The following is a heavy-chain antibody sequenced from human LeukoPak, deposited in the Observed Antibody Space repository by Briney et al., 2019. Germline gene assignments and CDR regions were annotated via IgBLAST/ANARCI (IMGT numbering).Heavy chain of an antibody. J-gene: IGHJ4*02. D-gene: IGHD3-10*01. CDR1: GFTFSNTW. CDR3: ATLTVRGVNNI. V-gene: IGHV3-15*01. Sequence: PGGSLRLSCAASGFTFSNTWMNWVRQAPGKGLEWVGRIQSKTDGGTTEYAAPVKGRFTISRDDLKTTLYLQMNSLKTEDTAVYYCATLTVRGVNNIWGQGTLVTVSS. CDR2: IQSKTDGGTT.